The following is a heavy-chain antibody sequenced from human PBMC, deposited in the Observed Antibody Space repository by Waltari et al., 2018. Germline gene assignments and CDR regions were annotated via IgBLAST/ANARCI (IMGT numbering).Heavy chain of an antibody. D-gene: IGHD6-6*01. CDR2: IYYSGST. Sequence: QLQLQESGPGLVKPSETLSLTCTVSGGSLSSSSYYWGWFRQPPGKGLEWIGSIYYSGSTYYNPSLKSRVTISVDTSKNQFSLKLSSVTAADTAVYYCALLYSSSSWGVDYWGQGTLVTVSS. J-gene: IGHJ4*02. CDR1: GGSLSSSSYY. V-gene: IGHV4-39*07. CDR3: ALLYSSSSWGVDY.